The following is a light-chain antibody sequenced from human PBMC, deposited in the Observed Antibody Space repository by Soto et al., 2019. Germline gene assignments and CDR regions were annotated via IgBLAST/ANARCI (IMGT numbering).Light chain of an antibody. Sequence: DIQMTQSPSSLSASVGDRVTITCRASQGIRSDLGWYQQKPGKAPKRLIYTASSLESGVPSRFSGSGSGTEFTLTMSSLQPEDFATYYCLQHNTFPFTFGPGTKVSIK. CDR3: LQHNTFPFT. CDR1: QGIRSD. CDR2: TAS. V-gene: IGKV1-17*01. J-gene: IGKJ3*01.